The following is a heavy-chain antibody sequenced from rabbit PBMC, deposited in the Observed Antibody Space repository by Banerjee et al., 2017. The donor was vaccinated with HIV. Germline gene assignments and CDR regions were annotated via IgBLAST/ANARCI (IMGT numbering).Heavy chain of an antibody. CDR1: GFSFSNIYW. V-gene: IGHV1S45*01. CDR2: VDSGDGDT. CDR3: ARNYVNVFDP. Sequence: QQQLEESGGGLVKPGGTLTLTCTASGFSFSNIYWICWVRQAPGKGLEWIACVDSGDGDTYYANWAKGRFTISKTSSTTVTLQMTGLTAADTATYFCARNYVNVFDPWGQGTLVTVS. J-gene: IGHJ2*01. D-gene: IGHD1-1*01.